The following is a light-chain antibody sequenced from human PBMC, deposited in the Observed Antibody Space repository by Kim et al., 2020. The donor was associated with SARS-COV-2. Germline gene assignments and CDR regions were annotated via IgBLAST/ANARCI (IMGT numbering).Light chain of an antibody. CDR2: WAS. CDR1: QSLLYSSKNKNC. V-gene: IGKV4-1*01. CDR3: QQYYGTPLA. Sequence: DIVMTQSPDSLAVSLGERATINCKSSQSLLYSSKNKNCLAWYQQRPGQPPKLLIYWASIRESGVPDRFSGTGSGTDFTLTISSLQAEDVAVYYCQQYYGTPLAFAQGTRLEIK. J-gene: IGKJ5*01.